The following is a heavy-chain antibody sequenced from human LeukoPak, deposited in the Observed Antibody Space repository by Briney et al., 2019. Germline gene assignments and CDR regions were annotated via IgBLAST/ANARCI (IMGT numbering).Heavy chain of an antibody. V-gene: IGHV4-34*01. Sequence: SETLSLTCAVYGGSFSGYYWSWIRQPPGKGLEWIGEINHSGSTNYNPSLKSRVTISVDTSKNQFSLKLSSVTAADTAVYYCARGPSLIHWGQGTLVTVSS. CDR2: INHSGST. CDR3: ARGPSLIH. J-gene: IGHJ4*02. CDR1: GGSFSGYY.